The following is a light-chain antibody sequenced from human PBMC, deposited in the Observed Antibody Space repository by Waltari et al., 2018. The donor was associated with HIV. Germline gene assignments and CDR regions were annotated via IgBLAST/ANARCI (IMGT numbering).Light chain of an antibody. CDR2: SNF. CDR1: SSNIGRYF. CDR3: AAWDASLGGVV. V-gene: IGLV1-47*02. Sequence: QSVLTQPPSASGTPGQRVAISCSGSSSNIGRYFVYWYKQLPGTAPKLLIFSNFQRPSGVPDRFSGSKSGTSASLAISGLRSEDEADYYCAAWDASLGGVVFGGGTTLTVL. J-gene: IGLJ2*01.